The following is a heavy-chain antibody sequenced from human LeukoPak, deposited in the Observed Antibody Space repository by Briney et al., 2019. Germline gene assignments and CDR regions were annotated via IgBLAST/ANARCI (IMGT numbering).Heavy chain of an antibody. Sequence: GGSLRLSCAASGFTFSSYAMHWVRQAPGKGLEWLAVISYDGSNKYYADSVEGRFTISRDNSKNTLYLQMNSLRAEDTAVYYCARDRDSSSLFDYWGQGTLVTVSS. CDR1: GFTFSSYA. CDR3: ARDRDSSSLFDY. CDR2: ISYDGSNK. J-gene: IGHJ4*02. V-gene: IGHV3-30-3*01. D-gene: IGHD6-13*01.